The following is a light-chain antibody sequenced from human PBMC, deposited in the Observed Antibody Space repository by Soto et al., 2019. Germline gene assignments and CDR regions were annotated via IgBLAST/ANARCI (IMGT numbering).Light chain of an antibody. CDR3: QQRNIWPPVT. V-gene: IGKV3-11*01. CDR2: GAF. Sequence: EFVLTQSPGSLSFSAGERATLSCRASQRVNSRYLAWYQQKPGQAPRLLIYGAFNRATGIPARFSGSGSGTDFTLTISSLEPEDFAVYYCQQRNIWPPVTFGQGTRLEIK. J-gene: IGKJ5*01. CDR1: QRVNSRY.